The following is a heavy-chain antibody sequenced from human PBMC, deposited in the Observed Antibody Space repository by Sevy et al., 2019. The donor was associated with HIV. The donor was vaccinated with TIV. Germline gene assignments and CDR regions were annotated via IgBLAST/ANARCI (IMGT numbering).Heavy chain of an antibody. V-gene: IGHV3-30*02. CDR3: AXNGQVXGVXXXXXX. CDR1: XXXXXXSG. CDR2: TNXNXVNK. D-gene: IGHD3-10*01. Sequence: GGSLRLSCATSXXXXXXSGMXWIRQAPGKXLEWLSFTNXNXVNKYYADSVKGRFAISRDNSKSTLYLQMDTLRTEDTAVYYCAXNGQVXGVXXXXXXWGQGXLVTVSS. J-gene: IGHJ4*02.